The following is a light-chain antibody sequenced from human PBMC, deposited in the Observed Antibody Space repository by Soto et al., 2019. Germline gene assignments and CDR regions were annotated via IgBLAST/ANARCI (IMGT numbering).Light chain of an antibody. Sequence: ELVMTQSTATLSVSPGERATLSCRASQSVSSNLAWYQQKPGQAPRLLIYGASTRATGIPARFSGSGSGTEFTLTISSLQSEDFAVYYCQQYVSSPWAFGQGTKVDIK. V-gene: IGKV3-15*01. CDR1: QSVSSN. J-gene: IGKJ1*01. CDR2: GAS. CDR3: QQYVSSPWA.